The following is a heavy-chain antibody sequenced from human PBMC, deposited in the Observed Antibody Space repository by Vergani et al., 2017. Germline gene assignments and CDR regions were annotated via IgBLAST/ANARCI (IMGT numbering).Heavy chain of an antibody. J-gene: IGHJ4*02. CDR2: IYSGGST. CDR3: ARATEHDGYYFDY. D-gene: IGHD2-21*01. V-gene: IGHV3-53*01. Sequence: VQLVQSGAEVKKPGSSVKVSCKASGGTFSSYAISWVRQAPGKGLEWVSVIYSGGSTYYADSVKGRFTISRDNSKNTLYLQMNSLRAEDTAVYYCARATEHDGYYFDYWGQGTLVTVSS. CDR1: GGTFSSYA.